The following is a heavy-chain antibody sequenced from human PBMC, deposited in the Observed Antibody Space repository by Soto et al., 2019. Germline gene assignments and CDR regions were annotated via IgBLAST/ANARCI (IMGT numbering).Heavy chain of an antibody. J-gene: IGHJ3*02. CDR3: AKDFDYGGNLDAFDI. V-gene: IGHV3-23*01. CDR1: GFTFSSYA. Sequence: GGSLRLSCAVSGFTFSSYAMSWVRQAPGKGLEWVSTMSSSGESTYYADSVRGRFTISRDNSKYTLYLQMNSLRAEDTAVYYCAKDFDYGGNLDAFDIWGQGTMVTVSS. D-gene: IGHD4-17*01. CDR2: MSSSGEST.